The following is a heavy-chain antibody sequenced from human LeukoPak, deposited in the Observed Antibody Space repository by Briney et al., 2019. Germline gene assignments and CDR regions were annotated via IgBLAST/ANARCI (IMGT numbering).Heavy chain of an antibody. CDR1: GFTFSSYA. D-gene: IGHD3-10*01. CDR2: ISGSGGST. CDR3: AEVDGVGDLREIDAFDI. Sequence: GGSLRLSCAASGFTFSSYAMSWVRQAPGKGLEWVSAISGSGGSTYYADSVEGRFTISRDNSKNTLYLQMNSLRAEDTAVYYCAEVDGVGDLREIDAFDIWGQGTMVTVSS. J-gene: IGHJ3*02. V-gene: IGHV3-23*01.